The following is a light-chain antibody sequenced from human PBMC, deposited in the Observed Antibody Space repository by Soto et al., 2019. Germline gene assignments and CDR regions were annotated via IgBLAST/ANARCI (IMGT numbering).Light chain of an antibody. Sequence: QSALTQAASVSGSPGQSIAISCTGSSSDVGFYNYISWYQQHPGKVPKLIIYEVTNRPSGVSNRFSGSKSGNTASLTISGLQAEDEADYYCRSYTTSSTRVFGTGPKVTVL. V-gene: IGLV2-14*01. CDR1: SSDVGFYNY. CDR3: RSYTTSSTRV. CDR2: EVT. J-gene: IGLJ1*01.